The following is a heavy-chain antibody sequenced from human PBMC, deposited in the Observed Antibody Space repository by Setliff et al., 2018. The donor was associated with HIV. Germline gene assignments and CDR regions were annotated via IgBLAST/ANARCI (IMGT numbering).Heavy chain of an antibody. V-gene: IGHV4-61*02. D-gene: IGHD3-16*01. Sequence: SETLSLTCSVSGGSVSSGNYYWSWIRQPAGKGLEWIGRIYTSGSTNYNPSLKSRVTISLDTSKNQFSLNLSSVTAADTAVYYCARRSPGGGYYMDVWGKGTTVTVSS. CDR1: GGSVSSGNYY. CDR2: IYTSGST. CDR3: ARRSPGGGYYMDV. J-gene: IGHJ6*03.